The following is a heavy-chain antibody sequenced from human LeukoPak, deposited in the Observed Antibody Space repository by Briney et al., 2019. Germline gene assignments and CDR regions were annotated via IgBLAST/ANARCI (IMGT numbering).Heavy chain of an antibody. Sequence: ASEKVSCKASGYTFTGYYMHWVRQAPGQGLEWMGWINPNSGGTNYAQKFQGRVTMTRDTSISTAYMELSRLRSDDTAVYYCASSYNYGDYTFDYWGQGTLVTVSS. V-gene: IGHV1-2*02. CDR1: GYTFTGYY. CDR3: ASSYNYGDYTFDY. J-gene: IGHJ4*02. D-gene: IGHD4-17*01. CDR2: INPNSGGT.